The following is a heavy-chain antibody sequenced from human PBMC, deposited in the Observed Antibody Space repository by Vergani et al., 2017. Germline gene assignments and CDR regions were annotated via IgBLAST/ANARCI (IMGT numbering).Heavy chain of an antibody. CDR3: AKAGSVTSGSLQYNFYMDV. Sequence: QVQLAESGGGRVQPGRSLRLSCAASRFSFSSHAIHWVRQAPGKGLEWVAVISNDGSKKYYADSVKGRFTISRDNSKNTLDLQMNSLRTQDTAVYYCAKAGSVTSGSLQYNFYMDVWGKGTTVTVS. CDR2: ISNDGSKK. CDR1: RFSFSSHA. D-gene: IGHD3-10*01. V-gene: IGHV3-30*18. J-gene: IGHJ6*03.